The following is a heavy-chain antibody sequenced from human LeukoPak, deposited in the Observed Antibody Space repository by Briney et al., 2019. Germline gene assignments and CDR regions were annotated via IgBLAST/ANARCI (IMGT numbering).Heavy chain of an antibody. CDR3: ARGSDYGVDY. CDR1: GYSISSGYY. Sequence: TLSLTCTVSGYSISSGYYWGWIRQPPGKGLEWIGSIYHSGSTYYNPSLKSRVTISVETSKNQFSLKLNSVTAADTAVYYCARGSDYGVDYWGQGTQVTVSS. D-gene: IGHD4-17*01. J-gene: IGHJ4*02. V-gene: IGHV4-38-2*02. CDR2: IYHSGST.